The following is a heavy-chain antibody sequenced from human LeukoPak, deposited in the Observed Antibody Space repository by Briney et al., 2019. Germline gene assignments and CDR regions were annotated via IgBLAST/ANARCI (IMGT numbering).Heavy chain of an antibody. CDR2: ITWNGGNI. J-gene: IGHJ4*02. CDR3: TRIGY. Sequence: GGSLRLSCAASGFTFDDYTMHWVRQAPGKGLEWVSGITWNGGNIGYADSVKGRFTISRDNAKNSLYLQMNSLRTEDTALYYCTRIGYWGQGTLVTVSS. CDR1: GFTFDDYT. D-gene: IGHD2-15*01. V-gene: IGHV3-9*01.